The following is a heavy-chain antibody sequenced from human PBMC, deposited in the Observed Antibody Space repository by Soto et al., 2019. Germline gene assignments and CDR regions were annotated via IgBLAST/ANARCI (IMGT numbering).Heavy chain of an antibody. CDR1: GNSFTSYW. Sequence: GESLKISCKGSGNSFTSYWIGWVRQMPGKGLEWMGIIYPGDSDTRYSPSFQGQVTISADKSISTAYLQWSSLKASDTAMYYCARLFSSIFGVPSSRRDGMDVWGQGTTVTVSS. CDR2: IYPGDSDT. CDR3: ARLFSSIFGVPSSRRDGMDV. J-gene: IGHJ6*02. V-gene: IGHV5-51*01. D-gene: IGHD3-3*01.